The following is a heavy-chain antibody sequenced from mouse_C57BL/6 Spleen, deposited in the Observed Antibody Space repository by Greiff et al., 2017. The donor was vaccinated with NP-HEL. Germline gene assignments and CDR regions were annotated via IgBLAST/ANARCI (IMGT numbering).Heavy chain of an antibody. CDR2: IYPSDSET. CDR3: ARGGYYGSSWRFAY. CDR1: GYTFTSYW. D-gene: IGHD1-1*01. V-gene: IGHV1-61*01. J-gene: IGHJ3*01. Sequence: QVQLQQPGAELVRPGSSVKLSCKASGYTFTSYWMDWVKQRPGQGLEWIGNIYPSDSETHYNQKFKDKATLTVDKSSSTAYIQLSSLTSEDSAVYYCARGGYYGSSWRFAYWGQGTLVTVSA.